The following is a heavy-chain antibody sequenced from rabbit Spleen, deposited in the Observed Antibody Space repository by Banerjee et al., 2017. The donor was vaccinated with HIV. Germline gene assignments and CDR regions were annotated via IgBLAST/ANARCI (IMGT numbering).Heavy chain of an antibody. V-gene: IGHV1S45*01. CDR2: IDTNDGDT. CDR1: GFSFSSNW. J-gene: IGHJ2*01. CDR3: ARNYVNAFDL. Sequence: LEESGGGLVKPGGTLTLTCTVSGFSFSSNWICWVRQAPGKGLEWIACIDTNDGDTDYANWPKGRFTISKTSSTTVTLQMTSLTAADTATYFCARNYVNAFDLWGPGTLVTVS. D-gene: IGHD1-1*01.